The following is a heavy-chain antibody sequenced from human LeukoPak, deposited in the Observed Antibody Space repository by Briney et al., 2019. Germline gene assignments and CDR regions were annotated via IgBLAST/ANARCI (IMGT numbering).Heavy chain of an antibody. CDR3: ARALLVRNGYNYSPNYFDY. CDR1: GFTFSSYE. J-gene: IGHJ4*02. Sequence: GGSLRLSCAASGFTFSSYEMNWVRQAPGKGLEWVSYISSSGSTIYYADSVKGRFTISRDNAKNSLYLQMNSLRAEDTAVYYCARALLVRNGYNYSPNYFDYWGQGTLVTVSS. CDR2: ISSSGSTI. V-gene: IGHV3-48*03. D-gene: IGHD5-24*01.